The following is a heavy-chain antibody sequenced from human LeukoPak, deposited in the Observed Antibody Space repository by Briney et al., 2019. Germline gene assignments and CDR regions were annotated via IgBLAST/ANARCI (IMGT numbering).Heavy chain of an antibody. CDR1: GLTFNNYA. Sequence: GGSLRLSCAVSGLTFNNYAMSWVRQAPGKGLEWVSAISKSGDHTYYAASAKGRSTIYRDNSKNTQYLQMNSLRAENTAVYYCATSWGPDTSAFRWGRDGMDVWGQGTTVIVS. J-gene: IGHJ6*02. V-gene: IGHV3-23*01. CDR2: ISKSGDHT. D-gene: IGHD3-16*01. CDR3: ATSWGPDTSAFRWGRDGMDV.